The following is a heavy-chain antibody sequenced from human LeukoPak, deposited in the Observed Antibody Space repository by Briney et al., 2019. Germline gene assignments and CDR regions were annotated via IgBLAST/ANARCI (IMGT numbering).Heavy chain of an antibody. CDR1: GFIFSSYG. CDR2: IRYDGSNT. V-gene: IGHV3-30*02. Sequence: PGGSLRLSCAASGFIFSSYGMHWVRQAPGKGLEWVAFIRYDGSNTYYADSVKGRFTISRDNSKNTLYLQMNSLRAEDTAVYYCAKGGSSSWYGDDAFDIWGQGTMVTVSS. D-gene: IGHD6-13*01. J-gene: IGHJ3*02. CDR3: AKGGSSSWYGDDAFDI.